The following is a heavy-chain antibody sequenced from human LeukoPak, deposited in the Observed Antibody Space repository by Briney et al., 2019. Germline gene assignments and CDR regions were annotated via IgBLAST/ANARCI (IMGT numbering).Heavy chain of an antibody. CDR1: GFTFSISV. V-gene: IGHV3-30*03. J-gene: IGHJ3*02. D-gene: IGHD3-22*01. Sequence: GGSLRLSCAASGFTFSISVMHWVRQAPGKGLEWVAGISSKGDSEHYADSVKGRFTISRDNSKNMLFLLMNSLRPEDTAMYYCVRAGSSSGHCDNFDMWGQGTVITASS. CDR3: VRAGSSSGHCDNFDM. CDR2: ISSKGDSE.